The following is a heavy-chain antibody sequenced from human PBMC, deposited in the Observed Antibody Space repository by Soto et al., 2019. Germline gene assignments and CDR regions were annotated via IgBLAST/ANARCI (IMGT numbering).Heavy chain of an antibody. CDR3: AKDPSKGLPSPFDY. D-gene: IGHD5-12*01. Sequence: SVILSCAASGFTFSSYAMSWVRQAPGKGLEWVSAISGSGGSTYYADSVKGRFTISRDNSKNTLYLQMNSLRAEDTAVYYCAKDPSKGLPSPFDYWGQGTLVIVSS. CDR2: ISGSGGST. V-gene: IGHV3-23*01. CDR1: GFTFSSYA. J-gene: IGHJ4*02.